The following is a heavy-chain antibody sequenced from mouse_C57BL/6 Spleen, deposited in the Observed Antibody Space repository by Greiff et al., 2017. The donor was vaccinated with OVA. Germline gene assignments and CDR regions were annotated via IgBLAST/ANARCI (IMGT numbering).Heavy chain of an antibody. CDR1: GYTFTDYN. J-gene: IGHJ2*01. Sequence: EVQLQESGPELVKPGASVKMSCKASGYTFTDYNMHWVKQSHGKSLEWIGYINPNNGGTSYNQKFKGKATLTVNKSSSTAYMGLRSLTSEDSAVYYCAREWLLSYYFDYWGQGTTLTVSS. CDR2: INPNNGGT. V-gene: IGHV1-22*01. CDR3: AREWLLSYYFDY. D-gene: IGHD2-3*01.